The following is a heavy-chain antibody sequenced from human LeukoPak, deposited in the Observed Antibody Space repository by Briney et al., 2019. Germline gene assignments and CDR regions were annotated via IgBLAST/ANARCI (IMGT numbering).Heavy chain of an antibody. D-gene: IGHD2-8*01. J-gene: IGHJ5*02. V-gene: IGHV3-23*01. CDR2: ISGSGGST. Sequence: GGSLRLSCAASGFTFSSYAMSWVRQAPGKGLEWVSAISGSGGSTYYADSVKGRFTISRDNSKNTLYLQMNSLRAEDTAVYYCAIRPLGYCTNGVCYPWGQGTLVTVSS. CDR1: GFTFSSYA. CDR3: AIRPLGYCTNGVCYP.